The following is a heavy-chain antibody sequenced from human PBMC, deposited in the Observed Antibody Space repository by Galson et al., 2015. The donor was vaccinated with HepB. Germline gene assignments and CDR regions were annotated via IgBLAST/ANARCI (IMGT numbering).Heavy chain of an antibody. Sequence: PALVKPPQTLTLTCTVSGFSLSNARMGVSWIRQPPGKALEWLAHIFSNDEKSYSTSLKSRLTISKDTSKSQVVLTMTNMVPVDTATYYCARTSQGSGWRRPAYFDLWGRGTLVTVSS. CDR2: IFSNDEK. J-gene: IGHJ2*01. V-gene: IGHV2-26*01. D-gene: IGHD6-19*01. CDR3: ARTSQGSGWRRPAYFDL. CDR1: GFSLSNARMG.